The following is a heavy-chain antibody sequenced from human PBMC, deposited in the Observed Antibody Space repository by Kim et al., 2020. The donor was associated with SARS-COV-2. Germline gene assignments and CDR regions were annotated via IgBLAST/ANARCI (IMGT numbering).Heavy chain of an antibody. CDR1: GGSFSGYY. J-gene: IGHJ4*02. Sequence: SETLSLTCAVYGGSFSGYYWSWIRQPPGKGLEWIGEIHQSGSTNYDPSLKSRFTISVDTSKNQFSLKLTSVTAADTAVYYCARTTGGNCFDYWGQGVLVT. D-gene: IGHD2-15*01. CDR2: IHQSGST. CDR3: ARTTGGNCFDY. V-gene: IGHV4-34*01.